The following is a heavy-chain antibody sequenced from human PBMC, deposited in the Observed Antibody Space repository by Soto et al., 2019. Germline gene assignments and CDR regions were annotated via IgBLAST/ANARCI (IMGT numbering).Heavy chain of an antibody. CDR3: AREWDKATVPRADY. J-gene: IGHJ4*01. Sequence: ASVKVSCKASGYTFTGYYIHWVRQAPGQGLEWMGCINPKSGDTDYSQKFQGRVTLTRDTSISTVYMEVSSLTSDDTAVYFCAREWDKATVPRADYWGHGTLVTFSS. D-gene: IGHD5-18*01. CDR1: GYTFTGYY. V-gene: IGHV1-2*02. CDR2: INPKSGDT.